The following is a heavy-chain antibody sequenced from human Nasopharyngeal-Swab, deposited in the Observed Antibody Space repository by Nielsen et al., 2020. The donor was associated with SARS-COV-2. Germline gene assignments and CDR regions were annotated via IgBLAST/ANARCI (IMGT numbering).Heavy chain of an antibody. CDR3: ARGARFAVDYFDY. D-gene: IGHD6-19*01. J-gene: IGHJ4*02. CDR1: GYTFTRYY. V-gene: IGHV1-46*01. CDR2: INPSGGST. Sequence: ASVKVSCKASGYTFTRYYMHWVRQAPGQGLEWMGIINPSGGSTSYAQKFQGRVKMTRDTSTSTLYMELSSLRFEDTAVYYCARGARFAVDYFDYWGQGTLVTV.